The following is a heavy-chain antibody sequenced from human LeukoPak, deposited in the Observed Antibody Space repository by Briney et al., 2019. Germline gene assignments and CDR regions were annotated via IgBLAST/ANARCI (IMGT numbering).Heavy chain of an antibody. D-gene: IGHD1-1*01. J-gene: IGHJ5*02. CDR2: IRRDGGEI. CDR1: GFSFSTSW. Sequence: GGSLRLSCAASGFSFSTSWMTWVRQAPGKGLEWVANIRRDGGEIYYMASVKGRFAISRDNAKNSLYLQMNSLRVEDTAVYFCGGGGGHWNHFSPWGQGTLVTVSS. CDR3: GGGGGHWNHFSP. V-gene: IGHV3-7*01.